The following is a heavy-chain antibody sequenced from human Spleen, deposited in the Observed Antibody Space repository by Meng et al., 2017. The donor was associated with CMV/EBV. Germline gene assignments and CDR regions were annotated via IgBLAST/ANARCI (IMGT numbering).Heavy chain of an antibody. Sequence: GESLKISCAASGFTVSSNYMSWVRQAPGKGLEWVSVIYSGGSTYYADSVKGRFTISRDNSKNTLYLQMNSLRAEDTAVYYCAREWGLSYTSSWYYGMDDWGQGTTVTVSS. CDR1: GFTVSSNY. CDR2: IYSGGST. D-gene: IGHD6-13*01. J-gene: IGHJ6*02. CDR3: AREWGLSYTSSWYYGMDD. V-gene: IGHV3-53*01.